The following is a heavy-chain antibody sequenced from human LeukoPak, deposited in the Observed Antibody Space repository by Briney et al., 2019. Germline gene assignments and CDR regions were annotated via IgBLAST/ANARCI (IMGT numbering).Heavy chain of an antibody. Sequence: GASVKVSCKVSGYSLTELSMHWVRQAPGKGLEWMGGFDPEDGETIYARKFQGRVTMTEDTSTDTAYMELSSLRSEDTAVYYCATGLRYFDWTPLDYWGQGTLVTVSS. J-gene: IGHJ4*02. D-gene: IGHD3-9*01. CDR3: ATGLRYFDWTPLDY. V-gene: IGHV1-24*01. CDR1: GYSLTELS. CDR2: FDPEDGET.